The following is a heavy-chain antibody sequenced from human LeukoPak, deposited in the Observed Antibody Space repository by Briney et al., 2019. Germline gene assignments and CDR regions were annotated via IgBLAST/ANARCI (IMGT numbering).Heavy chain of an antibody. CDR1: GFILSTYS. CDR2: ASSSSNPI. Sequence: GGSLRLTCTASGFILSTYSLNWVRQAPGKGLEWVSYASSSSNPIYYADSVKGRFTISRDTAKNSVYLQMNSLRAEDTAVYYCARDGGNWGMDVWGKGTTVTISS. V-gene: IGHV3-48*01. J-gene: IGHJ6*03. CDR3: ARDGGNWGMDV. D-gene: IGHD7-27*01.